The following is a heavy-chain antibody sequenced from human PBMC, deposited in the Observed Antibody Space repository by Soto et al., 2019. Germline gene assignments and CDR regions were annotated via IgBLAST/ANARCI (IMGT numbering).Heavy chain of an antibody. V-gene: IGHV4-30-4*01. CDR1: GGSISSGDYY. CDR3: ARDRGLMVFDY. J-gene: IGHJ4*02. CDR2: IYYSGST. D-gene: IGHD2-8*01. Sequence: SETLSLTCTVSGGSISSGDYYWSWIRQPPGKGLEWIGYIYYSGSTYYNPSLKSRVTISVDTSKNQFSLKLSSVTAADTAVYYCARDRGLMVFDYWGQGTLVTAPQ.